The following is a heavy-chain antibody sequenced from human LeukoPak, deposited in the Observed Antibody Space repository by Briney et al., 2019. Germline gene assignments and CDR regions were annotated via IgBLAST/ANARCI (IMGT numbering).Heavy chain of an antibody. CDR3: ARGHMVRYFDY. CDR1: GGSVSSGSYY. Sequence: KPSETLSLTCTVSGGSVSSGSYYWSWIRQPPGKGLEWIGYIYYSGSTNYNPSLKSRVTISVDTSKNQFSLKLSSVTAADTAVYYCARGHMVRYFDYWGQGTLVTVSS. V-gene: IGHV4-61*01. J-gene: IGHJ4*02. CDR2: IYYSGST. D-gene: IGHD3-10*01.